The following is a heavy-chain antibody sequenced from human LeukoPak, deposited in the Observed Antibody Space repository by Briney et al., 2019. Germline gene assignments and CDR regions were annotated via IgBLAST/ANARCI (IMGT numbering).Heavy chain of an antibody. CDR2: IYSGGST. V-gene: IGHV3-53*01. Sequence: GSLRLSCAASGFTVSSNYMSWVRQAPGKGLEWVSVIYSGGSTYYADSVKGRFTISRDNSKNTLYLQMNSLRAEDTAVYYCARGGGPDYYYYYYGMDVWGQGTTVTVSS. J-gene: IGHJ6*02. D-gene: IGHD1-14*01. CDR3: ARGGGPDYYYYYYGMDV. CDR1: GFTVSSNY.